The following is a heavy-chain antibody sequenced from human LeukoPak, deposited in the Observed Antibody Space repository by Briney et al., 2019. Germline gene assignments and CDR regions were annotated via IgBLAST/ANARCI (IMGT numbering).Heavy chain of an antibody. D-gene: IGHD5-18*01. V-gene: IGHV3-48*03. CDR3: ARDRRGYSDAGLDAFDI. Sequence: AGGSLRLSCAASGFTFSSYEMNWVRQAPGKGLEWVSYISSSGSTIYYADSVKGRFTISRDNAKNSLYLQMNSLRAEDTAIYYCARDRRGYSDAGLDAFDIWGQGTMVTVSS. CDR1: GFTFSSYE. J-gene: IGHJ3*02. CDR2: ISSSGSTI.